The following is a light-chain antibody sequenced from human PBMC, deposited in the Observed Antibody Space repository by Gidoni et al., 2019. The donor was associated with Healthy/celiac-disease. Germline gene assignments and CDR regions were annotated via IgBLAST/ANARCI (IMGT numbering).Light chain of an antibody. CDR2: WAS. CDR3: QQYYGTPFT. Sequence: DIVMTQSPDSLAVSLGERATINCKSSQSVLYSSNTKNYLPWYQQKPGQPPKLLIYWASTRESGVPDRFSGSGSGADFTLTISSLQAEDVAVYYCQQYYGTPFTFGPGTKVDIK. J-gene: IGKJ3*01. V-gene: IGKV4-1*01. CDR1: QSVLYSSNTKNY.